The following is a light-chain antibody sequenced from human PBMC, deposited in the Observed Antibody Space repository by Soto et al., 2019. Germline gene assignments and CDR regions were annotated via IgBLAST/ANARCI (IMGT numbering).Light chain of an antibody. CDR3: SSFTSSNTYV. J-gene: IGLJ1*01. V-gene: IGLV2-18*02. CDR1: SNDIGAYNR. Sequence: QSVLAQPPSVSSSPGQSVAISCTGTSNDIGAYNRVSWYQQPPGTAPKLMIYDVNNRPSGVPDRFSGSKSGNTASLTISGLQADDEADYYCSSFTSSNTYVFGTGTKVTVL. CDR2: DVN.